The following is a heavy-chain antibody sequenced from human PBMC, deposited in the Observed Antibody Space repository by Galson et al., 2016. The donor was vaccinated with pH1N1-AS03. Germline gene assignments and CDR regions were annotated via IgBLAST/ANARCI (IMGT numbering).Heavy chain of an antibody. J-gene: IGHJ6*02. CDR1: GDSVSSRFYY. V-gene: IGHV4-39*07. D-gene: IGHD6-19*01. CDR2: IYHSENT. Sequence: ETLSLTCTVSGDSVSSRFYYWDWIRQSPGKGQEWIGSIYHSENTYYNPSLKSRVTISLDESKNQFSLRLTSVTAADTAVYYCAREAPSSGQYAEFDYYYGMDVWGQGTTVTVSS. CDR3: AREAPSSGQYAEFDYYYGMDV.